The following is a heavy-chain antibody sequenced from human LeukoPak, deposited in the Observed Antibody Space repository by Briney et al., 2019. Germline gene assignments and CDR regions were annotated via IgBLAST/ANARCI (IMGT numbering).Heavy chain of an antibody. CDR1: GGSISSYY. D-gene: IGHD3-10*02. CDR2: IYYSGST. J-gene: IGHJ4*02. CDR3: ARDVRGVIGLFDY. V-gene: IGHV4-59*01. Sequence: PSETLSLTCTVSGGSISSYYWSWLRQPPGKGLEWIGYIYYSGSTNYNPSLKSRVTISVDTSKNQFSLKLSSVTAADTAVYYCARDVRGVIGLFDYWGQGTLVTVSS.